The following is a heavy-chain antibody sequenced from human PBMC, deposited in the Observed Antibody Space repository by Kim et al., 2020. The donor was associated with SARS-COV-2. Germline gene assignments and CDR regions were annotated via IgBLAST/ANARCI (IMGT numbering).Heavy chain of an antibody. CDR3: AKEKRAGYSSGWSLTLPYGMDV. Sequence: GGSLRLSCAASGFTFDDYAMHWVRQAPGKGLEWVSGISWNSGSIGYADSVKGRFTISRDNAKNSLYLQMNSLRAEDKALYYCAKEKRAGYSSGWSLTLPYGMDVWGQGTTVTVSS. V-gene: IGHV3-9*01. J-gene: IGHJ6*02. CDR1: GFTFDDYA. D-gene: IGHD6-19*01. CDR2: ISWNSGSI.